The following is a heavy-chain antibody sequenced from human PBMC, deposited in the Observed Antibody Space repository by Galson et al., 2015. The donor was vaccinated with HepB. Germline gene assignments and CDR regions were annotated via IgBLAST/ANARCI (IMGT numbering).Heavy chain of an antibody. V-gene: IGHV3-7*01. J-gene: IGHJ4*02. CDR1: GFTFSTFW. CDR2: IKEDGSEK. D-gene: IGHD3-22*01. Sequence: SLRLSCAASGFTFSTFWMSWVRQGPGKGLEWVANIKEDGSEKHYVDSVKGRFTISRDNAKKSLYLQMNSLRAEDRAVYYCARVRRVTQYYDSGNHYYSRYYFDYWGQGALVTVSS. CDR3: ARVRRVTQYYDSGNHYYSRYYFDY.